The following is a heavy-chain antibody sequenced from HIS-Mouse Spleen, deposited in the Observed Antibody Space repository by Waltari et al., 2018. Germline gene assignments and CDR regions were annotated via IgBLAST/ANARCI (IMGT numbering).Heavy chain of an antibody. CDR3: ARFAVGATAYYYGMDV. D-gene: IGHD1-26*01. CDR2: IYTSGST. CDR1: GGSISSYY. V-gene: IGHV4-4*07. J-gene: IGHJ6*02. Sequence: QVQLQESGPGLVKPSETLSLTCTVSGGSISSYYWSWIRQPAGKGLEWIGRIYTSGSTNSNPSLKSRVTMSVDTSKNQFSLKLSSVTAADTAVYYCARFAVGATAYYYGMDVWGQGTTVTVSS.